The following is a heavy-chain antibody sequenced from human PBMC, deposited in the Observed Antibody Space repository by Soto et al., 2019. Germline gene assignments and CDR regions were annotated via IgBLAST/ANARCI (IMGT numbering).Heavy chain of an antibody. D-gene: IGHD5-12*01. Sequence: ASVKVSCKASGYSFITSYYMHWVRQAPGQGLEWMGIINPTGSMTKYSQRFQGRLTMTRDTSTSTDYMELTTLTSEDTAVYFCARDTGYDHDAFDIWGQGTMVTVSS. V-gene: IGHV1-46*01. CDR3: ARDTGYDHDAFDI. CDR1: GYSFITSYY. J-gene: IGHJ3*02. CDR2: INPTGSMT.